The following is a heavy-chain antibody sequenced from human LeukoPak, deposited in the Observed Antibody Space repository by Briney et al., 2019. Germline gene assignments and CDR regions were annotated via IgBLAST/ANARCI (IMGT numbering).Heavy chain of an antibody. J-gene: IGHJ3*02. CDR1: GGSISSSNW. Sequence: ESGPTLVKPSETLSLTCTVSGGSISSSNWWSWVRQPPGKGLEWIGEIYHSGSTNYNPSLKSRVTISVDTSKNQFSLKLSSVTAADTAVYYCASQDSPQAAFDIWGQGTMVTVSS. V-gene: IGHV4-4*02. CDR3: ASQDSPQAAFDI. CDR2: IYHSGST.